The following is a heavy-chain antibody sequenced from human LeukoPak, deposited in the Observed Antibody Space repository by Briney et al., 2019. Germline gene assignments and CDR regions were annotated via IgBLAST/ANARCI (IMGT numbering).Heavy chain of an antibody. CDR2: FSTSGST. CDR3: AKDITSRFWSGKNDY. CDR1: GGYISTYF. V-gene: IGHV4-4*07. J-gene: IGHJ4*02. D-gene: IGHD3-3*01. Sequence: SETLSLSCTVSGGYISTYFWSWIRQPAGKALEWIGRFSTSGSTNYNPSLKSRVTMSVDTSKNQFSLMVSSMTAADTALYYCAKDITSRFWSGKNDYWGQGTLVTVSS.